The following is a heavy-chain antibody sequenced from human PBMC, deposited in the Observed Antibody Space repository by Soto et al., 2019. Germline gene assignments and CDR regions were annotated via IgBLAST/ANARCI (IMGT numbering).Heavy chain of an antibody. CDR2: IYPGDSDT. CDR3: ARGPYGSGSYYNTGFLNYYYYMDV. J-gene: IGHJ6*03. CDR1: GYSFTSYW. D-gene: IGHD3-10*01. V-gene: IGHV5-51*01. Sequence: GESLKISCKGSGYSFTSYWIGWVRQMPGKGLEWMGIIYPGDSDTRYSPSFQGQVTISADKSISTAYLQWSSLKASDTAMYYCARGPYGSGSYYNTGFLNYYYYMDVWGKGTTVTVSS.